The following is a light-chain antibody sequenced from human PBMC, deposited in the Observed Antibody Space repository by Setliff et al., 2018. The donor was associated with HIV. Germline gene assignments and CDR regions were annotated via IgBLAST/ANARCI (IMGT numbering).Light chain of an antibody. CDR3: CSYTSSLTYV. Sequence: QSXLAQPASVSGSPGQSITISCSGSSSDVGSYNFVSWYQQHPGKAPQVIIYDVSRRPSGVSSRFSGSKSGNTASLTISGLQAEDQADYYCCSYTSSLTYVFGTGTKVTVL. CDR1: SSDVGSYNF. CDR2: DVS. J-gene: IGLJ1*01. V-gene: IGLV2-14*03.